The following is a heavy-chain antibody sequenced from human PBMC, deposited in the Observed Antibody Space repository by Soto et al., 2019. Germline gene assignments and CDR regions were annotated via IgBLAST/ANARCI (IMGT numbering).Heavy chain of an antibody. Sequence: ASVKVSCKASGYTFTSYGISWVRQAPGQGLEWMGWISAYNGNTNYAQKLQGRVTMTTDTSTSTAYMELRSLRSDDTAVYYCARWPVVPAAMPDFDYWGQGTLVTVSS. J-gene: IGHJ4*02. CDR1: GYTFTSYG. D-gene: IGHD2-2*01. CDR2: ISAYNGNT. V-gene: IGHV1-18*01. CDR3: ARWPVVPAAMPDFDY.